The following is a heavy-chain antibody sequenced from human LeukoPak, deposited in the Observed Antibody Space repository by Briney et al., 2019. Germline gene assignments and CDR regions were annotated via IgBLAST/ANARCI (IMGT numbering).Heavy chain of an antibody. CDR3: AKGPYGSGSQGHFDY. CDR2: ISYDGSNK. V-gene: IGHV3-30*18. CDR1: GFTFSSYG. Sequence: GGSLRLSCAASGFTFSSYGMHWVRQAPGKGLEWVAVISYDGSNKYYADSVKGRFTISRDNTNNTLSLQMNSLRTEDTAVYYCAKGPYGSGSQGHFDYWGQGTLVTVSS. J-gene: IGHJ4*02. D-gene: IGHD3-10*01.